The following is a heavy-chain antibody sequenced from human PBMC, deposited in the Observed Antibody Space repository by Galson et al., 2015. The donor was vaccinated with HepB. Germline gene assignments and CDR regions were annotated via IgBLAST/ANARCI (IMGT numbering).Heavy chain of an antibody. CDR3: VHETQTDPRLDAFDI. V-gene: IGHV6-1*01. D-gene: IGHD1-1*01. Sequence: CAISGDSVSSNSAAWNWIRQSPSRGLEWLGRTYYRSKWYNDYAVSVKSRITINPDTSKNQFSLQLNSVTPEDTAVYYCVHETQTDPRLDAFDIWGQGTMVTVSS. CDR1: GDSVSSNSAA. CDR2: TYYRSKWYN. J-gene: IGHJ3*02.